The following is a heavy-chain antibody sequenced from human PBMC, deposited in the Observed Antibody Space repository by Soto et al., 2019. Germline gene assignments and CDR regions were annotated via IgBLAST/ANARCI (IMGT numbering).Heavy chain of an antibody. V-gene: IGHV3-21*01. D-gene: IGHD4-4*01. CDR3: ARAEYSNYVPY. J-gene: IGHJ4*02. Sequence: PGGSLILSCAASGFTFSSYSMNWVRQAPGKGLEWVSSISSSSSYIYYADSVKGRFTISRDNAKNSLYPQMNSLRAEDTAVYYCARAEYSNYVPYWGQGTLVTVSS. CDR2: ISSSSSYI. CDR1: GFTFSSYS.